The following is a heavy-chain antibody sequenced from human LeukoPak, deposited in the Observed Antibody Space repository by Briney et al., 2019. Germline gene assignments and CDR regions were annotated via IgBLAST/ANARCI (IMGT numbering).Heavy chain of an antibody. CDR2: IYPGDSDT. D-gene: IGHD1-26*01. CDR1: GYSFTSYW. V-gene: IGHV5-51*01. CDR3: ARLDSGSTGPFDI. J-gene: IGHJ3*02. Sequence: GESLKISCKGSGYSFTSYWIGWVRQMPGKGLEGMGSIYPGDSDTRYSPSFQGQVTISADKSISTPYLQWSSLKASDTAMYYCARLDSGSTGPFDIWGQGTMVTVSS.